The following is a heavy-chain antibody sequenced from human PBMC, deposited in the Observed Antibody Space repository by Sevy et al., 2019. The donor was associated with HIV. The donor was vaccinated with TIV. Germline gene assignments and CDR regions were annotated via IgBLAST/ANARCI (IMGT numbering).Heavy chain of an antibody. CDR3: ATLPFWSGYYLASFDY. Sequence: ASVKVSCKVSGYTLTELPMHWVRQAPGKGLEWMGGFDPEDGETSYAQKFQGRVTMTEDTSTDTAYMELSSLRSEDTAVYYCATLPFWSGYYLASFDYWGQGTLVTVSS. CDR2: FDPEDGET. V-gene: IGHV1-24*01. D-gene: IGHD3-3*01. CDR1: GYTLTELP. J-gene: IGHJ4*02.